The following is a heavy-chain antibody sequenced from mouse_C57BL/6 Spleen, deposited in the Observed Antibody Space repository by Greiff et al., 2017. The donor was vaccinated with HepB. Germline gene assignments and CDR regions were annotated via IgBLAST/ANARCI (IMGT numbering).Heavy chain of an antibody. CDR3: ARRDYYGSSPFDY. CDR2: IDPSDSYT. CDR1: GYTFTSYW. J-gene: IGHJ2*01. D-gene: IGHD1-1*01. V-gene: IGHV1-59*01. Sequence: QVQLKQPGAELVRPGTSVKLSCKASGYTFTSYWMHWVKQRPGQGLEWIGVIDPSDSYTNYNQKFKGKATLTVDTSSSTAYMQLSSLTSEDSAVYDCARRDYYGSSPFDYWGQGTTLTVSS.